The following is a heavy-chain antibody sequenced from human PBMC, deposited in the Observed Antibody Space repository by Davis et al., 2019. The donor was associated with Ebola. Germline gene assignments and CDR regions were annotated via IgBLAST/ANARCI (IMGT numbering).Heavy chain of an antibody. J-gene: IGHJ4*02. CDR1: GGSFSGYY. CDR2: INHSGST. D-gene: IGHD6-13*01. V-gene: IGHV4-34*01. Sequence: SETLSLTCAVYGGSFSGYYWSWIRQPPGKGLEWIGEINHSGSTNYNPSLKSRVTISVDTSKNQFSLKLSSVTAADTAVYYCARGALIAAAGTGKDFDYWGQGTLVTVSS. CDR3: ARGALIAAAGTGKDFDY.